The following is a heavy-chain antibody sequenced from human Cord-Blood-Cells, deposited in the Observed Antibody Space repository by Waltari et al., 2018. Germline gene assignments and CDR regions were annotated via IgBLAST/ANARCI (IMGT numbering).Heavy chain of an antibody. CDR1: GGSSRSSSYY. D-gene: IGHD1-26*01. Sequence: QLQLQESGPGLVKPSETLSLTCTVSGGSSRSSSYYWGWIRQPPGKGLEWIGSIYYSGSTYYNPSLKSRVTISVDTSKNQFSLKLSSVTAADTAVYYCARQTGWELFDYWGQGTLVTVSS. CDR3: ARQTGWELFDY. V-gene: IGHV4-39*01. J-gene: IGHJ4*02. CDR2: IYYSGST.